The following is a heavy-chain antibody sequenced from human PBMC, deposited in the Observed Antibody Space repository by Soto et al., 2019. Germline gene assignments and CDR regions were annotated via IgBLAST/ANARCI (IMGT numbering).Heavy chain of an antibody. V-gene: IGHV4-30-2*01. D-gene: IGHD3-3*01. Sequence: PSETLSLTCAVSGGSISCAGYSWSWIRQPPGKGLEWIVYIYRSESTYDNPSLNSRVTISVDRPKNQYSLKLSSVTAADTAVYYCARGITMFGVPRPRWFDPWGQGTLVTVSS. J-gene: IGHJ5*02. CDR3: ARGITMFGVPRPRWFDP. CDR1: GGSISCAGYS. CDR2: IYRSEST.